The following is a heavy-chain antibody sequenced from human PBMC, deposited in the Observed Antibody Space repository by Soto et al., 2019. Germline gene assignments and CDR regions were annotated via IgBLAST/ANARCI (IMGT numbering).Heavy chain of an antibody. D-gene: IGHD3-10*01. CDR3: ARSRNYYGSGSYYTGNFDY. J-gene: IGHJ4*02. Sequence: QVQLQQWGAGLLKPSETLSLTCAVYGGSFSGYYWSWIRQPPGKGLEWCGEINHSGSTNYNPSLKSRVTISVDTSKNQFSLKLSSVTAADTAVYYCARSRNYYGSGSYYTGNFDYWGQGTLVTVSS. V-gene: IGHV4-34*01. CDR1: GGSFSGYY. CDR2: INHSGST.